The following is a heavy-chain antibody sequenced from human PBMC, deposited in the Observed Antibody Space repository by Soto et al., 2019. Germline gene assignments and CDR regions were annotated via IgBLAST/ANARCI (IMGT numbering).Heavy chain of an antibody. V-gene: IGHV3-64D*08. CDR3: VKDRYCSIIGCYVDFDY. CDR1: GFTFSSQA. D-gene: IGHD2-2*01. Sequence: GGSLRLSCSASGFTFSSQAMHWVRQAPGKGLEHVSMISSNGDNTNYADSVKGRFTISRDNSKNTLYLQMSSLRDEDTAMYYCVKDRYCSIIGCYVDFDYWGQGTLVTVSS. CDR2: ISSNGDNT. J-gene: IGHJ4*02.